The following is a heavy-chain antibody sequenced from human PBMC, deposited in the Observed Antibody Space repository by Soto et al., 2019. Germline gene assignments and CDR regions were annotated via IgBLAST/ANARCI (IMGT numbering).Heavy chain of an antibody. CDR2: ISYDGSNK. CDR3: ANGIAAAGFDY. D-gene: IGHD6-13*01. V-gene: IGHV3-30*18. CDR1: GFTFSSYG. Sequence: QVQLVESGGGVVQPGRSLRLSCAASGFTFSSYGMHWVRQAPGKGLEWVAVISYDGSNKYYADSVKGRFTISRDNSKNTLYLQMNSLRAEDTAVYYCANGIAAAGFDYWGQGTLVTVSS. J-gene: IGHJ4*02.